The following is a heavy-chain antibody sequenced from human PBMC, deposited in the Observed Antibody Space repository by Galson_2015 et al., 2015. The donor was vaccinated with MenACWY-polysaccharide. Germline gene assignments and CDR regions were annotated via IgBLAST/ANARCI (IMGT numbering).Heavy chain of an antibody. Sequence: CLRPSCAASGFTFSYFWMSWVRQAPGKELERVASIKQDGSEKYLVDSVKGRFTISRDKAENSLFLQMNSLRAEDTAVYYCARERWVRGVFFDQWGQGTLVTVSS. V-gene: IGHV3-7*01. CDR2: IKQDGSEK. CDR1: GFTFSYFW. D-gene: IGHD3-10*01. J-gene: IGHJ4*02. CDR3: ARERWVRGVFFDQ.